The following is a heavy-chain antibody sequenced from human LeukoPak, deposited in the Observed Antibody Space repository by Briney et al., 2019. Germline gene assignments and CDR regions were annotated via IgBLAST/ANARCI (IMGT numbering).Heavy chain of an antibody. V-gene: IGHV1-69*13. J-gene: IGHJ3*02. CDR2: IIPIFGTA. Sequence: SVKVSCKASGGTFSSYAISWVRQAPGQGLEWMGGIIPIFGTANYAQKFQGRVTITADESTSTAYMELSSLRSEDTAVYYCARRPNYYDSSGYVGAFDIWGQGAMVTVSS. CDR3: ARRPNYYDSSGYVGAFDI. D-gene: IGHD3-22*01. CDR1: GGTFSSYA.